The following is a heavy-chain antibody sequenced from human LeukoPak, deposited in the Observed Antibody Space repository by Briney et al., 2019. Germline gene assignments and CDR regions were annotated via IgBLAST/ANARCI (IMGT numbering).Heavy chain of an antibody. Sequence: GGSLRLSCAASGFTFSDYYMSWIRQAPGKGLEWVSSIIRIGSTIYYADSVKGRFTISRDNAKNSLYLQMNSLRAEDTAVYYCARGWDYYDSSGYYNDGMDVWGQGTTVTVSS. D-gene: IGHD3-22*01. CDR1: GFTFSDYY. CDR2: IIRIGSTI. CDR3: ARGWDYYDSSGYYNDGMDV. V-gene: IGHV3-11*01. J-gene: IGHJ6*02.